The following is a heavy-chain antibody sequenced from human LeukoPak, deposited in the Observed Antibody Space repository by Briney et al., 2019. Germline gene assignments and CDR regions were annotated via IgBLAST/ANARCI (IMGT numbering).Heavy chain of an antibody. CDR3: ASQKGWGYRNLGQFDY. CDR2: ISSSGSTI. J-gene: IGHJ4*02. Sequence: GGSLRLSCAAPGFTFSDYYMSWIRQAPGKGLEWVSYISSSGSTIYYADSVKGRFTISRDNAKNSLYLQMNSLRAEDTAVYYCASQKGWGYRNLGQFDYWGQGTLVTVSS. D-gene: IGHD5-18*01. CDR1: GFTFSDYY. V-gene: IGHV3-11*01.